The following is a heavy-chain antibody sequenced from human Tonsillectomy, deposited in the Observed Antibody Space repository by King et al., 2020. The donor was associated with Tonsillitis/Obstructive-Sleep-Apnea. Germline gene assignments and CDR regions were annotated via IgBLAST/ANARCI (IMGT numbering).Heavy chain of an antibody. D-gene: IGHD4-23*01. Sequence: EVQLVESGGGLVKPGGSLRLSCAASGFTFRSYSMNWVRHAPGRGAEWVSSISSSSSYIYYADEVKGRFTISRDNAKNSLYLQLDSLGAEETAVYYCARGGAAVVSGVDYWGQGALVTVSS. CDR3: ARGGAAVVSGVDY. CDR2: ISSSSSYI. V-gene: IGHV3-21*01. J-gene: IGHJ4*02. CDR1: GFTFRSYS.